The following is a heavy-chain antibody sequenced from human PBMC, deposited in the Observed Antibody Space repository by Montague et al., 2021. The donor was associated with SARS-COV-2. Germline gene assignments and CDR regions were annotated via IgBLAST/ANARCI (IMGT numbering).Heavy chain of an antibody. CDR3: ARDQWLLFPFDY. CDR2: ISYDGTNK. Sequence: SLRLSCAVSGFSLNTNAVHWVRQAPGKGLEWVAVISYDGTNKYYEESVKGRFTISRDNSKNTVYLQMDSLRPEDTAMYYCARDQWLLFPFDYWGQGTLVTGSS. CDR1: GFSLNTNA. V-gene: IGHV3-30*04. J-gene: IGHJ4*02. D-gene: IGHD6-19*01.